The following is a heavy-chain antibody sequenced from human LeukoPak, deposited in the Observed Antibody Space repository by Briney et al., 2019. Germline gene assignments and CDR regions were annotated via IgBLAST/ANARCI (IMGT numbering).Heavy chain of an antibody. Sequence: PGGSLRLSCAASGFTFSSYGMHWVRQAPGKGLEWVAVIWYDGSNKYYADSVKGRFTISRDNSKNTLYLQMNSLRAEDTAVYYCARDYLPTTVTSRFDYWGQGTLVTVSS. J-gene: IGHJ4*02. V-gene: IGHV3-33*01. CDR1: GFTFSSYG. CDR3: ARDYLPTTVTSRFDY. D-gene: IGHD4-17*01. CDR2: IWYDGSNK.